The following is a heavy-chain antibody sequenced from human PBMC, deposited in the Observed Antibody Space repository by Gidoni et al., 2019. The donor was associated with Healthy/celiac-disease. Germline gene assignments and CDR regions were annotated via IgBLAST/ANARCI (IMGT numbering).Heavy chain of an antibody. Sequence: EVQLVESGGGLVQPGRSLRLSCAASGFPFDDYAMHWVRQAPGKGLEWVSGMSWNSGSIGYADSVKGRFTISRDNAKNSLYLQMNSLRAEDTALYYCAARPRWLYDAFDIWGQGTMVTVSS. J-gene: IGHJ3*02. CDR1: GFPFDDYA. CDR2: MSWNSGSI. CDR3: AARPRWLYDAFDI. V-gene: IGHV3-9*01. D-gene: IGHD5-12*01.